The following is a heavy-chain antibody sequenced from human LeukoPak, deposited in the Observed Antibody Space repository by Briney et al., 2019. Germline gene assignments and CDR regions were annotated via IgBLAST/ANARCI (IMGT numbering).Heavy chain of an antibody. J-gene: IGHJ6*03. CDR1: GGSISSYY. Sequence: SETLSLTCTVSGGSISSYYWSWIRQPPGKGLEWIGYIYYSGSTNYNPSPKSRVTISVDTSKNQFSLKLSSVTAADTAVYYCARAGMRGSGSWYYYYYYMDVWGKGTTVTVSS. CDR3: ARAGMRGSGSWYYYYYYMDV. D-gene: IGHD3-10*01. V-gene: IGHV4-59*12. CDR2: IYYSGST.